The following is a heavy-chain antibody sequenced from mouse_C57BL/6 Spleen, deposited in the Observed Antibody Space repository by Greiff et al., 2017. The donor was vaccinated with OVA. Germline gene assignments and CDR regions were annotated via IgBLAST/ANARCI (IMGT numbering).Heavy chain of an antibody. Sequence: QVQLQQSGAELVRPGTSVKVSCKASGYAFTNYLIEWVKQRPGQGLEWIGVINPGSGGTNYNEKFKGKATLTADKSSSTAYMQLSSLTSEDSAVYFCARGDYGYAMDYWGQGTSGTVSS. D-gene: IGHD1-1*01. CDR2: INPGSGGT. V-gene: IGHV1-54*01. CDR3: ARGDYGYAMDY. J-gene: IGHJ4*01. CDR1: GYAFTNYL.